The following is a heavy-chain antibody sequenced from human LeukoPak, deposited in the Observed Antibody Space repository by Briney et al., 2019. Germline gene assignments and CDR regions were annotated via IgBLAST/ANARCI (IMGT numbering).Heavy chain of an antibody. J-gene: IGHJ4*02. D-gene: IGHD5-18*01. CDR2: INGYGSST. CDR1: GFTFISYW. V-gene: IGHV3-74*01. Sequence: GGSLRLSCAASGFTFISYWMHWVRQAPGRGLVWVSRINGYGSSTDFADSVKGRFTISRDNAKNTLYLQMNSLRAEDTAVYYCARDAPGNTALDYWGQGTLVTVSS. CDR3: ARDAPGNTALDY.